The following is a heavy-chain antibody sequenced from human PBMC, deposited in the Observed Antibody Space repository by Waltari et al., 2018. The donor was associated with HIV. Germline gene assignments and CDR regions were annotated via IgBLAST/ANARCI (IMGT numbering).Heavy chain of an antibody. D-gene: IGHD3-3*01. CDR3: TSFWSGYFDH. V-gene: IGHV3-7*01. CDR1: GLTFNDYW. CDR2: TDQAGSGR. J-gene: IGHJ4*02. Sequence: EVQLVVSGGGLVQPGGSLRLSCAVSGLTFNDYWMRWVRQAPGKGLEWVANTDQAGSGRYYADSVRGRFTISKDISNNFLYLQMNSLRAEDSAVYYCTSFWSGYFDHWGQGTPVTVSS.